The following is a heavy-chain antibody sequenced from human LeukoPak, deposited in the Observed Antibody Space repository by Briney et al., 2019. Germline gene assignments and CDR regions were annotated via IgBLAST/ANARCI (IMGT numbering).Heavy chain of an antibody. CDR2: ISWNSGSI. CDR3: AKGDSSGYLPYYFDY. CDR1: GFSFDDYA. Sequence: PGRSLRLSCAASGFSFDDYAMHWVRQVPGRGLEWVSGISWNSGSIGYADSVKGRFTISRDNARNSLYLQMNSLRAEDMALYYCAKGDSSGYLPYYFDYWGQGTLVTVSS. J-gene: IGHJ4*02. V-gene: IGHV3-9*03. D-gene: IGHD3-22*01.